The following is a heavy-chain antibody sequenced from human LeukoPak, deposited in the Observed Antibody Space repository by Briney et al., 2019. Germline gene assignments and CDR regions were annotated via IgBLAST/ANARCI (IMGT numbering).Heavy chain of an antibody. D-gene: IGHD3-22*01. CDR3: AISRPLNYYDSSGYYYY. Sequence: GASVKVSCKASGYTFTGYYMHWVRQAPGQGLEWMGWINPNSGGTNYAQKFQGRVTMTRDTSISTAYMELSRLRSDDTAVYYCAISRPLNYYDSSGYYYYWGQGTLATVSS. V-gene: IGHV1-2*02. CDR2: INPNSGGT. CDR1: GYTFTGYY. J-gene: IGHJ4*02.